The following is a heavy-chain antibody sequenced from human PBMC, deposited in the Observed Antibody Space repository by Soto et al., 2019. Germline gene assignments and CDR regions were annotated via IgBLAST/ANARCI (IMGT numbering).Heavy chain of an antibody. Sequence: AAGKVSCKASGYTFTSYGICWGRQAPGQGLEWMGWISAYNGNTNYAQKLQGRVTMTTDTSTSTAYMELRSLRSDDTAVYYCARVLANYVCSGYYAPGLFDPRAQRSPVPVSA. D-gene: IGHD3-22*01. J-gene: IGHJ5*02. CDR2: ISAYNGNT. CDR3: ARVLANYVCSGYYAPGLFDP. CDR1: GYTFTSYG. V-gene: IGHV1-18*01.